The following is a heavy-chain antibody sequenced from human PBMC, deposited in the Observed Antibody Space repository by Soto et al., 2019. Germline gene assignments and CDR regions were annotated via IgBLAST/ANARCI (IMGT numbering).Heavy chain of an antibody. CDR1: GFTVSNNY. Sequence: VQLVESGGDLVQPVGSLRLSCAASGFTVSNNYMSWVRQAPGKGLEWVSLIYRSGGTYYAGYVKGRFSISRDNSRNTRDLKIYVLRVEDTAVYYCAGGPNRGYWGQGTLVTVSP. J-gene: IGHJ4*02. CDR3: AGGPNRGY. CDR2: IYRSGGT. D-gene: IGHD3-10*01. V-gene: IGHV3-66*01.